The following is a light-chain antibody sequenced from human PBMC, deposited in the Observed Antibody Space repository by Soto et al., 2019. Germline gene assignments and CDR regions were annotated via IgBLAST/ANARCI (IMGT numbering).Light chain of an antibody. J-gene: IGKJ2*01. CDR1: RDISSS. Sequence: DVPMTQXPSSLSASVGDRVTITCRASRDISSSLAWYQQKPGKVPKLLIYAASTLHAGVQSRFSGSGSGTFFTLTINSLQPEDVATYYCQKYNSAPDTFGRGTRLEIK. V-gene: IGKV1-27*01. CDR2: AAS. CDR3: QKYNSAPDT.